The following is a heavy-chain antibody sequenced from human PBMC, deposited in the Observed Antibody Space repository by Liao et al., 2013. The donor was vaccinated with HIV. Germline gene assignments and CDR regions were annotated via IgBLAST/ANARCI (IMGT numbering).Heavy chain of an antibody. CDR1: HGSMRSYY. V-gene: IGHV4-4*07. CDR2: IYSTENT. D-gene: IGHD6-19*01. Sequence: QVQLQESGPGLVKPSETLSLTCTVSHGSMRSYYWNWIRQPAGKGLEWIGRIYSTENTYYNPSLKSRVTISVDTSKNQFSLKLTSVTAADTAVYFCARDATIAVAGTSRGYYFDSWGQGTLVTVSS. CDR3: ARDATIAVAGTSRGYYFDS. J-gene: IGHJ4*02.